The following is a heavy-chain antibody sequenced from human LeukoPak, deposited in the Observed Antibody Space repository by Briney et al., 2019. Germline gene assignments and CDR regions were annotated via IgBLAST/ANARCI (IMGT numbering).Heavy chain of an antibody. J-gene: IGHJ6*02. V-gene: IGHV1-18*01. D-gene: IGHD3-10*01. Sequence: ASVKVSCKASGYTFTSYGISWVRQAPGQGLEWMGWISAYNGNTNYAQKLQGRVTMTTDTSTSTAYMELRSLRSDDTAVYYCARDEGETPGILWFGGAHYYYYGMDVWGQGTTVTVSS. CDR3: ARDEGETPGILWFGGAHYYYYGMDV. CDR1: GYTFTSYG. CDR2: ISAYNGNT.